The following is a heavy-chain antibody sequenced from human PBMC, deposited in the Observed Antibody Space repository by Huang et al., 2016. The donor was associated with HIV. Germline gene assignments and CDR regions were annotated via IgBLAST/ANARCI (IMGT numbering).Heavy chain of an antibody. Sequence: QVHLQQWGAGLVRPSETLSLTCAVFGGSLSGQYWTWIRQSPGRGLEWIVENGGLTGNVNDKSSLRSRLTISVNTAKNQFSLNLTSVTAADTGLYYCGRTGGYDRERFYHFSTDIWSPGTAVIVSS. CDR1: GGSLSGQY. V-gene: IGHV4-34*02. CDR3: GRTGGYDRERFYHFSTDI. D-gene: IGHD5-12*01. J-gene: IGHJ6*02. CDR2: NGGLTGNV.